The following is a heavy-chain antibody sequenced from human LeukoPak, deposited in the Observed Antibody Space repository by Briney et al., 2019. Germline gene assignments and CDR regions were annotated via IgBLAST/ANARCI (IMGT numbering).Heavy chain of an antibody. CDR2: IYYSGST. CDR3: ARDGRREDAFDI. CDR1: GGSISSGGYY. D-gene: IGHD6-6*01. Sequence: SETLSLTCTVSGGSISSGGYYWSWIRQHPGKGLEWIGYIYYSGSTYYNPSLKSRVTISVDTSKNQFSLKLSSVTAADTAVYYCARDGRREDAFDIWGQGTMVTVSS. V-gene: IGHV4-31*03. J-gene: IGHJ3*02.